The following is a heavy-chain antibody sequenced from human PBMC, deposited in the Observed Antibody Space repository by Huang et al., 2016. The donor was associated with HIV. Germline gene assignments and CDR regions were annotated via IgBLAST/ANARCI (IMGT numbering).Heavy chain of an antibody. V-gene: IGHV4-39*01. J-gene: IGHJ4*02. Sequence: QLQLQESGPGLVKPSETLSLTCTVSGGSIRSDNYYWGWIRQPPGKGLEWIGRIYYSGSTYYNPSLKSRVTITVDTSKKQFSLKRRSVTAADTAVYYCARLPGSITMIRGVITDPYWGQGTLVTVSS. D-gene: IGHD3-10*01. CDR1: GGSIRSDNYY. CDR3: ARLPGSITMIRGVITDPY. CDR2: IYYSGST.